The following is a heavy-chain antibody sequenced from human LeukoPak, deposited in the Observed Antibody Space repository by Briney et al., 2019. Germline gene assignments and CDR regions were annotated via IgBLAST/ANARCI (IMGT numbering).Heavy chain of an antibody. J-gene: IGHJ4*02. CDR3: ASPGIVAAGTDRGFDY. Sequence: TETLSLTCTVSGGSMSNYYWSWIRQPPGKGLEWIGFIYYSGNTNYHPSLKSRVTISVDTSKNQFSLRLSSVTAADTAVYYCASPGIVAAGTDRGFDYWGEGTLVTVST. CDR2: IYYSGNT. CDR1: GGSMSNYY. V-gene: IGHV4-59*01. D-gene: IGHD6-13*01.